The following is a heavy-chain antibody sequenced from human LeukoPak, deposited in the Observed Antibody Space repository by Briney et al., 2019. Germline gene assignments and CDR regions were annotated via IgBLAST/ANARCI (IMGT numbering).Heavy chain of an antibody. Sequence: GASVKVSCKASGYTFTSYGISWVRQPPGQGLEWMGWISAYNGNTNYAQKLQGRVTMTTDTSTSTAYMELRSLRSDDTAVYYCARDMSGSYYLGGDYWGQGTLVTVSS. CDR1: GYTFTSYG. CDR2: ISAYNGNT. D-gene: IGHD1-26*01. V-gene: IGHV1-18*01. J-gene: IGHJ4*02. CDR3: ARDMSGSYYLGGDY.